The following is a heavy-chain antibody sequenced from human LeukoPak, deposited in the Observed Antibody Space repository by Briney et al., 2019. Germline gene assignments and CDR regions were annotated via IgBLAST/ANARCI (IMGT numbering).Heavy chain of an antibody. CDR3: ARDSEYSSGRYSA. Sequence: ASVKVSCKASGYTFTSYDINWVRQATGQGLEWMGWMNPNSGNTGYAQKFQGRVTITRNTSISTAYMELSSLRSEDTAVYYCARDSEYSSGRYSAWGQGTLVTVSS. J-gene: IGHJ5*02. D-gene: IGHD6-19*01. CDR1: GYTFTSYD. CDR2: MNPNSGNT. V-gene: IGHV1-8*03.